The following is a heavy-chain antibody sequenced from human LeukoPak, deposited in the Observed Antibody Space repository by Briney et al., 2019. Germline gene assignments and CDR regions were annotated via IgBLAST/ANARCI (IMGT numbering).Heavy chain of an antibody. D-gene: IGHD6-19*01. J-gene: IGHJ4*02. Sequence: SETLSLTCTVSGGSISGYYWSWIRQPPGKGLEWIGYIYYSGSTNYNPSLKSRVTISVDTSKNQFSLKLSSVTAADTAVYYCARGGSGWYHYYFDYWGQGTLVTVSS. CDR2: IYYSGST. CDR1: GGSISGYY. V-gene: IGHV4-59*01. CDR3: ARGGSGWYHYYFDY.